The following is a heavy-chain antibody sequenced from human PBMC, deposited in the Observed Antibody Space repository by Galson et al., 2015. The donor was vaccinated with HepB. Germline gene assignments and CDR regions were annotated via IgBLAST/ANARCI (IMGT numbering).Heavy chain of an antibody. Sequence: SLRLSCAASGFIFNDYGMHWVRQAPGKGLEWVAVISYDGSKEFYANSLRGRFTISRDNSKNTLYLQMNSLRPEDTALYYCARDFRWNFDQWGQGTLVTVSS. CDR1: GFIFNDYG. V-gene: IGHV3-30*03. CDR2: ISYDGSKE. J-gene: IGHJ4*02. CDR3: ARDFRWNFDQ. D-gene: IGHD1-1*01.